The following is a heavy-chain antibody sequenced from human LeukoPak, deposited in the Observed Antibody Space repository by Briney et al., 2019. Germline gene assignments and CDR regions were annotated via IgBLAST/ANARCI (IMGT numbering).Heavy chain of an antibody. J-gene: IGHJ4*02. CDR3: ARASYCTSGVCWWDY. CDR1: RGSFNGYY. Sequence: SETLSLTCAVYRGSFNGYYWSWIRQPPGKGLEWIGEVNHSGSTNYNPSLKSRVTVSVDTSKNQFSLKLSSVTAADTAVYYCARASYCTSGVCWWDYWGQGTLVTVSS. CDR2: VNHSGST. D-gene: IGHD2-8*01. V-gene: IGHV4-34*01.